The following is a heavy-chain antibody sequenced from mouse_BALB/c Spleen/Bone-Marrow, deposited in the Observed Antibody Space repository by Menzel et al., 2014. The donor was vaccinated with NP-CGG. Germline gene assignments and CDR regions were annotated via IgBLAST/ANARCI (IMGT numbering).Heavy chain of an antibody. CDR3: ARGGANVDD. J-gene: IGHJ2*01. CDR1: GHTFTDHW. V-gene: IGHV1-69*01. CDR2: IDISDSYT. Sequence: VQRVESGAELVMPRASVKMSCKASGHTFTDHWMHWVKQRPGQGLEGIGAIDISDSYTTYNQKFKGKATLTVDESSSTAYMQRSRLTSEDCAVYYWARGGANVDDWGQGTKLTVS.